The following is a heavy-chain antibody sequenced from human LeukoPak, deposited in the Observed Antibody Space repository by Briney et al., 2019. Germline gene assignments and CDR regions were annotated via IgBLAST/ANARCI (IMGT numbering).Heavy chain of an antibody. CDR2: VYHSGST. Sequence: SGTLSLTCAVSGGSISSSYWWSWVRQPPGKGLEWIGEVYHSGSTNYNPSLKSRVTMSVDTSKNQFSLKLSSVTALDTAVYYCARTGDSSPYDPFDYWGQGTLVTVSS. V-gene: IGHV4-4*02. J-gene: IGHJ4*02. D-gene: IGHD7-27*01. CDR3: ARTGDSSPYDPFDY. CDR1: GGSISSSYW.